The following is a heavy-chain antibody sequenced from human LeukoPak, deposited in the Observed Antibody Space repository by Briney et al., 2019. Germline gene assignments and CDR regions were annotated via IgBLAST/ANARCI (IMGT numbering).Heavy chain of an antibody. V-gene: IGHV1-2*02. J-gene: IGHJ4*02. CDR3: ARVSSGWYVGY. D-gene: IGHD6-19*01. CDR1: GFTFSGYY. CDR2: INPNSGGT. Sequence: GASVKVSCKASGFTFSGYYMHWVRQAPGQGFEWMGWINPNSGGTNFAQKFQGRVTMTRDTSINTAYMELSRLRSDDTAVYYCARVSSGWYVGYWGQGTLVTVSS.